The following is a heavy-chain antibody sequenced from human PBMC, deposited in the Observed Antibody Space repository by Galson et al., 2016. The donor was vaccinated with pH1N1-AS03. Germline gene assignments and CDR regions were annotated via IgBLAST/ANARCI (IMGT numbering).Heavy chain of an antibody. CDR1: GLTFSNYA. D-gene: IGHD3-22*01. V-gene: IGHV3-23*01. J-gene: IGHJ3*01. Sequence: SLRLSCAASGLTFSNYAMTWVRQAPGKGLEWVSSISGSGGSTNSADSVRDRFSISRDNSKNTLFLQMNRLRADDTAVYYCAKKFYYDSSGHHLDVADVWGQGTAVTVSS. CDR3: AKKFYYDSSGHHLDVADV. CDR2: ISGSGGST.